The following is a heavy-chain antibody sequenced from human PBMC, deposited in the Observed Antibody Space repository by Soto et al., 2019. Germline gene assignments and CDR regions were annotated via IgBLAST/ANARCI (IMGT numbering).Heavy chain of an antibody. CDR2: TYYRSKWYN. Sequence: PSQTLSLTCAISGDSVSSNSAAWNWIRQSPSRGLEWLGRTYYRSKWYNDYAVSVKSRITINPDASKNQFSLKLSSVTAADTAVYYCAGTYGEWREIDRNFDYWGQGTLVTVSS. D-gene: IGHD4-17*01. V-gene: IGHV6-1*01. CDR3: AGTYGEWREIDRNFDY. CDR1: GDSVSSNSAA. J-gene: IGHJ4*02.